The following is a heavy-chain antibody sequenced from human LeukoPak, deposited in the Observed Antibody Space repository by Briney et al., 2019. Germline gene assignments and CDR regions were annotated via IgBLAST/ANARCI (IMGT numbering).Heavy chain of an antibody. CDR1: GFTFSSYG. CDR3: AKLPTARFDY. D-gene: IGHD4-17*01. CDR2: IRYDGSNK. J-gene: IGHJ4*02. Sequence: PGGSLRLSCAATGFTFSSYGMHWVRQAPGKGLEWVAFIRYDGSNKYYADSVKGRFTISRDNSKNTLYLQMNSLRAEDTAVYYCAKLPTARFDYWGQGTLVTVSS. V-gene: IGHV3-30*02.